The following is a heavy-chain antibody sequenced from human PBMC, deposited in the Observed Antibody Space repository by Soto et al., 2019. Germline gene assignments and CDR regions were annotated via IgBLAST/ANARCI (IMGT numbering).Heavy chain of an antibody. V-gene: IGHV4-39*07. CDR3: ARVSVVTGIDY. CDR1: GGSISSSSYY. D-gene: IGHD2-15*01. CDR2: IYYSGST. J-gene: IGHJ4*02. Sequence: SETLSLTCTVSGGSISSSSYYWGWIRQPPGKGLEWIGSIYYSGSTYYNPSLKSRVTISVDTSKNQFSLKLSSVTAADTAVYYCARVSVVTGIDYWGQGTLVTVSS.